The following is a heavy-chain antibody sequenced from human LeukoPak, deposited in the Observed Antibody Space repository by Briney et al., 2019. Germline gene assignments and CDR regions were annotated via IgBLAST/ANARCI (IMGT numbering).Heavy chain of an antibody. Sequence: SETLSLTCTVSGGSISSGDYYWSWIRQPPGKGLEWIGYIYYSGSTYYNPSLKSRVTISVDTSKNQFSLKLSSVTAADTAVYYCARERSSWYRYYYYGMDVWGQGTTVTVSS. CDR1: GGSISSGDYY. CDR3: ARERSSWYRYYYYGMDV. J-gene: IGHJ6*02. D-gene: IGHD6-13*01. V-gene: IGHV4-30-4*01. CDR2: IYYSGST.